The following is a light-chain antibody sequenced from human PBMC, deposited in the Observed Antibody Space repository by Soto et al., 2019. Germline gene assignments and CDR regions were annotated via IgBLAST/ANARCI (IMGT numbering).Light chain of an antibody. CDR3: QQRTDWPPVYT. J-gene: IGKJ2*01. CDR1: QSVSSF. Sequence: EIVLTQSPVTLPLSPGERATLSCRASQSVSSFLAWYQQKRGQPPRLLSYDVSSRAAGIPARFSGSGSGTDFTLTISSLEPEDFAVYYCQQRTDWPPVYTFGQGTKLESK. CDR2: DVS. V-gene: IGKV3-11*01.